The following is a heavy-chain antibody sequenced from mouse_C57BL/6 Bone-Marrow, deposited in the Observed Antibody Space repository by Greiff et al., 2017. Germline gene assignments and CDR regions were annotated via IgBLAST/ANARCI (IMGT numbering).Heavy chain of an antibody. Sequence: EVQLQQSGPELVKPGASVKMSCKASGYTFTDYNMHWVKQSHGKSLEWIGYINPNNGGTSYNQKFKGKATLTVNKSSSTAYMELRSLTSEDSAVYYCARGRYSNHLGFDYWGQGTTLTVSS. CDR3: ARGRYSNHLGFDY. CDR2: INPNNGGT. D-gene: IGHD2-5*01. J-gene: IGHJ2*01. V-gene: IGHV1-22*01. CDR1: GYTFTDYN.